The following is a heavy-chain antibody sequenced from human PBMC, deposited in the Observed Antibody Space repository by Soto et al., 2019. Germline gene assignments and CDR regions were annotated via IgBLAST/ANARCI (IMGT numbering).Heavy chain of an antibody. V-gene: IGHV1-3*01. CDR1: GYTFTYNA. CDR3: ARLPRIGVAVYDF. CDR2: INAGNGDT. Sequence: QVQLVQSGSEVKKPGASVRVTCKASGYTFTYNAIQWVRQAPGQRLEWMGWINAGNGDTKYSQKFQGRVTITTDTSASTAYMELSSLRSEDTAVYFCARLPRIGVAVYDFWGQGTLVTVSS. J-gene: IGHJ4*02. D-gene: IGHD6-19*01.